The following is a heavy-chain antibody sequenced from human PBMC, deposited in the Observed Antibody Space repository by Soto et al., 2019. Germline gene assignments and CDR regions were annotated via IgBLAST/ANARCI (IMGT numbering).Heavy chain of an antibody. Sequence: SDTLSLTFTVSGGTISSSSCHWCWILQPPGKGLEWIASIKYSGTTFYNPSLKSRVTLSVDTSKNQFALKLSSVTAAETAVYYCARHGITGSDYDVFEIWGQGTMVNVSS. J-gene: IGHJ3*02. CDR2: IKYSGTT. CDR3: ARHGITGSDYDVFEI. D-gene: IGHD1-26*01. CDR1: GGTISSSSCH. V-gene: IGHV4-39*01.